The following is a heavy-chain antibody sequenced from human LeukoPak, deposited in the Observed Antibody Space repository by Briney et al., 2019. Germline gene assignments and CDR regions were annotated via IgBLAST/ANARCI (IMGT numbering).Heavy chain of an antibody. Sequence: GGSLRLSCAACGFTFSSYAMSWVRQAPGKGLEWVSAISGSGGSTYYADSVKGRFTISRDNSKNTLYLQMNSLRAEDTAVYYCAKVYGAARQGAFDYWGQGTLVTVSS. CDR3: AKVYGAARQGAFDY. CDR2: ISGSGGST. CDR1: GFTFSSYA. V-gene: IGHV3-23*01. D-gene: IGHD6-6*01. J-gene: IGHJ4*02.